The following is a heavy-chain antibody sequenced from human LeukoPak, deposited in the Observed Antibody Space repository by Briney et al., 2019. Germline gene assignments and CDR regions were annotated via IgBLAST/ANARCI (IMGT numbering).Heavy chain of an antibody. CDR2: ISSSGSTI. CDR1: GFTFSDYY. Sequence: GGSLRLSCAASGFTFSDYYMSWIRQATGKGLEWVSYISSSGSTIYYADSVKGRFTISRDNAKNSLYLQMNSLRAEDTAVYYCARAGGSSWNKKYYFDYWGQGTLVTVSS. D-gene: IGHD6-13*01. V-gene: IGHV3-11*01. CDR3: ARAGGSSWNKKYYFDY. J-gene: IGHJ4*02.